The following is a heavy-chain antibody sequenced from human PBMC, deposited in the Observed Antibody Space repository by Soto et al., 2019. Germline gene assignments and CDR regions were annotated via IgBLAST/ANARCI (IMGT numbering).Heavy chain of an antibody. V-gene: IGHV1-18*01. CDR1: GYTFTSYG. Sequence: PSVKVSCKASGYTFTSYGISWVRQAPGQGLEWMGWISAYNGNTNYAQKLQGRVTMTTDTSTSTAYMELRSLRSDDTAVYYCVRDTSAYYGSGVIDYWGQGTLVTVSS. J-gene: IGHJ4*02. D-gene: IGHD3-10*01. CDR3: VRDTSAYYGSGVIDY. CDR2: ISAYNGNT.